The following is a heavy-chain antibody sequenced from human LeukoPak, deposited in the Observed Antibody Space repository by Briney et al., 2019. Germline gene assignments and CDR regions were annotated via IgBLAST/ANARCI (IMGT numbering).Heavy chain of an antibody. CDR3: ASSGDYYMGY. CDR2: ISKTSSSI. Sequence: GGSLRLSCAASGFTFSTYNMNCGRQAPGKGLGWVSYISKTSSSIYYADSVKGRFTISRDNAKNSLYLQMNSLRAEDTAVYYCASSGDYYMGYWGQGTLVTVSS. D-gene: IGHD1-26*01. J-gene: IGHJ4*02. V-gene: IGHV3-48*01. CDR1: GFTFSTYN.